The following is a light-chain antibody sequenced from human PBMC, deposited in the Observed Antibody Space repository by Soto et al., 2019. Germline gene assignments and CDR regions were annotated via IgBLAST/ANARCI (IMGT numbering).Light chain of an antibody. J-gene: IGKJ1*01. CDR1: QTVDSDY. Sequence: EIVLTQSPGTLSLSPGERATLSCRAGQTVDSDYLAWYQQRPGQAPRLLIYGASSRATGIPDRFSGSGSGTAFSLNTSRLDIEDFEVYFSQQYSTVSWTFGQGNRVEI. V-gene: IGKV3-20*01. CDR3: QQYSTVSWT. CDR2: GAS.